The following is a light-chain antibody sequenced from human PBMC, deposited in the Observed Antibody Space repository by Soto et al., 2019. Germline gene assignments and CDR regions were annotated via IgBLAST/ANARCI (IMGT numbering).Light chain of an antibody. CDR1: QSIGSW. CDR3: QHYYDWPVA. Sequence: DTKMTQSPSTLSSSGGDRATISCRASQSIGSWLAWYQQKPGQAPRLLIYKASTLTSGIPARFSGSGSGTEFTLTISSLQPDDFAAYYCQHYYDWPVAFGQGTRLEIK. CDR2: KAS. J-gene: IGKJ5*01. V-gene: IGKV1-5*03.